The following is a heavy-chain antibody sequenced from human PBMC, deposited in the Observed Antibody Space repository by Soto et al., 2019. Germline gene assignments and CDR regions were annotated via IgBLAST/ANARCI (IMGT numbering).Heavy chain of an antibody. CDR2: VYYSGST. V-gene: IGHV4-39*01. CDR1: GGSTSSSTYY. D-gene: IGHD3-22*01. Sequence: PSETLSLTCCVSGGSTSSSTYYWGWIRQPPGKGLEWIGSVYYSGSTFYNPSLKSRVTISVDTSKNQFSLRLSSVTAADTAVYYCARQRRYYYDSSGYHNYRGQGTLVTVSS. J-gene: IGHJ4*02. CDR3: ARQRRYYYDSSGYHNY.